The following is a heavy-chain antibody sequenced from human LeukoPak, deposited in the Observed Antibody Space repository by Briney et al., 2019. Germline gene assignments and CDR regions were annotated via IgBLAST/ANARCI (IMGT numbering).Heavy chain of an antibody. D-gene: IGHD6-19*01. CDR3: ARDRVGVGGNGWEN. Sequence: GASVKVSCRASGYTFSSYDINWVRQATGQGLEWMGWMSPDSGNTGYVQKFHGRVIMTRDTSISTAYMELSSLTSEDTAVYFCARDRVGVGGNGWENWGQGTLVTVSS. J-gene: IGHJ4*02. V-gene: IGHV1-8*01. CDR1: GYTFSSYD. CDR2: MSPDSGNT.